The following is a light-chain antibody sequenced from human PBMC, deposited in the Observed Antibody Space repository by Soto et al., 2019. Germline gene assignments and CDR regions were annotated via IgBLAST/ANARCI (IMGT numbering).Light chain of an antibody. CDR3: CSYAGSSTFVV. Sequence: QSALTQSASGSGSPGQSITISCTGTSSDVGSYNLVSWYQQHPGKAPKLMIYEGSKRPSGVSNRFSGSKSGNTASLTISGLQAEDEADYYCCSYAGSSTFVVFGGGTKVTVL. CDR1: SSDVGSYNL. J-gene: IGLJ2*01. V-gene: IGLV2-23*03. CDR2: EGS.